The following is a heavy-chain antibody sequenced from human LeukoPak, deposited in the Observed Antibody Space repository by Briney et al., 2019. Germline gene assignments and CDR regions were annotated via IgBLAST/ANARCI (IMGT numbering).Heavy chain of an antibody. Sequence: GGSLRLSCAASGFTCSTYVMSWVRQAPGKGLEWLSLILHNGDSTYYADSVKGRFTISRDNSKNTLYLQMDSLRAEDTAVYYCARLSSFAFDIWGQGTMVTVSS. CDR2: ILHNGDST. CDR1: GFTCSTYV. V-gene: IGHV3-23*01. J-gene: IGHJ3*02. CDR3: ARLSSFAFDI. D-gene: IGHD3-16*02.